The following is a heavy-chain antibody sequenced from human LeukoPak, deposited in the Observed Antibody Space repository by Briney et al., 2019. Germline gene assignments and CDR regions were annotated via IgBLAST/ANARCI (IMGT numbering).Heavy chain of an antibody. CDR1: GFTFDDYA. CDR2: ISWNSGSI. J-gene: IGHJ4*02. V-gene: IGHV3-9*01. CDR3: ARGPTTVTISG. D-gene: IGHD4-17*01. Sequence: GGSLRLSCAASGFTFDDYAMHWVRQAPGKGLEWVSGISWNSGSIGYADSVKGRFTISRDNAKNSLYLQMNSLRAEDTAVYYCARGPTTVTISGWGQGTLVTVSS.